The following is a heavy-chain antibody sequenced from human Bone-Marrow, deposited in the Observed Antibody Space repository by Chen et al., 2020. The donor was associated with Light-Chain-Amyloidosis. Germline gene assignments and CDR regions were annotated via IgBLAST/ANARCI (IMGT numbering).Heavy chain of an antibody. CDR3: ARGKAVAVFDYGMDV. D-gene: IGHD6-19*01. V-gene: IGHV3-21*01. CDR1: GFTLNSYT. J-gene: IGHJ6*02. Sequence: EVQLVESGGGLVKPGGSLRLSCRAYGFTLNSYTMKWVRQAPGKGLEWFSSMTNSGSKIYYADSVKGRFTISRDNAENSVYLQMNSLRVEDTALYYCARGKAVAVFDYGMDVWGQGTTVTVSS. CDR2: MTNSGSKI.